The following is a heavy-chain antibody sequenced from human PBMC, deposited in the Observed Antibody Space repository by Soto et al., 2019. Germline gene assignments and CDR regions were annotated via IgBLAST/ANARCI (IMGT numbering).Heavy chain of an antibody. CDR1: GFNFSDYY. Sequence: QVQLVESGGGLGKPGGSLRLSCTASGFNFSDYYMSWIRQAPGKGLEWVSYISSSGTVLYYADSVKGRFTISRDNAENSLYLDMDTLRAEXSAXXYCXXXXXDRWISDYYGMDVWGQGTTVTVSS. D-gene: IGHD5-12*01. CDR3: XXXXXDRWISDYYGMDV. J-gene: IGHJ6*02. V-gene: IGHV3-11*01. CDR2: ISSSGTVL.